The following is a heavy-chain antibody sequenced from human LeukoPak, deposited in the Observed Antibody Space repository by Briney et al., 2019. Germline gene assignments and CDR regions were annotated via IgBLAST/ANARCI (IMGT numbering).Heavy chain of an antibody. D-gene: IGHD4-11*01. Sequence: PSETLSLTCTVSGASIRSGDYYWSWIRQPPGKGLEWIGYIYDSGSTYYNPSLKSRITISVDTSENRFSLKLSSVTAADTAVYYCARQGITTHLDYWGQGTLVTVSS. CDR2: IYDSGST. CDR1: GASIRSGDYY. J-gene: IGHJ4*02. V-gene: IGHV4-30-4*01. CDR3: ARQGITTHLDY.